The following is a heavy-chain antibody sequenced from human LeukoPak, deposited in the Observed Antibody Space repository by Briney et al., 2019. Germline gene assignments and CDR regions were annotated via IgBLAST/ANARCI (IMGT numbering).Heavy chain of an antibody. Sequence: SVKVSCKASGGTFGSYAISWVRQAPGQGLEWMGGIIPIFGTANYAQKFQGRVTITADKSTSTAYMELSSLRSEDTAVYYCARRVGATDPWYYYMDVWGKGTTVTVSS. J-gene: IGHJ6*03. CDR3: ARRVGATDPWYYYMDV. CDR1: GGTFGSYA. CDR2: IIPIFGTA. V-gene: IGHV1-69*06. D-gene: IGHD1-26*01.